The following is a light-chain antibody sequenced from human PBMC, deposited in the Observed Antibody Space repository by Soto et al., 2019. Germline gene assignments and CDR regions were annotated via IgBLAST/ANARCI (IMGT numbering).Light chain of an antibody. CDR2: DVS. J-gene: IGLJ2*01. V-gene: IGLV2-11*01. CDR1: SSAVGGYNY. Sequence: QSALTQPRSVSGSPGQSVTISCTGTSSAVGGYNYVSWYQQHPGKAPKLMIYDVSKRPSGVPDRFSGSKSGNTASLTISGLQAEDEADYYGCSYVGRFVVFGGGTKLTVL. CDR3: CSYVGRFVV.